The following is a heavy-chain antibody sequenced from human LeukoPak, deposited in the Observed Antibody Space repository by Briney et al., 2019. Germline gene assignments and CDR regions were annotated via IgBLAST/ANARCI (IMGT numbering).Heavy chain of an antibody. CDR1: GGSFSGYY. CDR2: INHSGST. CDR3: ARQDRNWGYYMDV. J-gene: IGHJ6*03. Sequence: SETLSLTCAVYGGSFSGYYWSWIRQPPGKGLECIGEINHSGSTNYNPSLKSRVTISVDTSKNQFSLKLSSVTAADTAVYYCARQDRNWGYYMDVWGKGTTVTISS. D-gene: IGHD7-27*01. V-gene: IGHV4-34*01.